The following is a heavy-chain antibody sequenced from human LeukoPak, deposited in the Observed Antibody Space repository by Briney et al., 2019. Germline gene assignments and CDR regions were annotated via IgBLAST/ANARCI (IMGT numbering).Heavy chain of an antibody. CDR2: IYYSGST. D-gene: IGHD1-26*01. J-gene: IGHJ4*02. V-gene: IGHV4-59*08. CDR3: ARNGWELLIPFDY. CDR1: GGSISSYY. Sequence: SETLSLTCTVAGGSISSYYGSWIRLPPGKGLEWLGYIYYSGSTNYNPSLKSRVTISVDTSKNQFSLKLSSVTAADTAVYYCARNGWELLIPFDYWGQGTLVTVSS.